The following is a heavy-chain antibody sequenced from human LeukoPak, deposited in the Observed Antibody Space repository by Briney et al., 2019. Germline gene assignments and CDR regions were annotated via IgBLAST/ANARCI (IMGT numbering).Heavy chain of an antibody. CDR2: ISGSGGST. CDR1: GFTVSSNY. D-gene: IGHD4-17*01. Sequence: GGSLRLSCAASGFTVSSNYMNWVRQAPGKGLEWVSAISGSGGSTYYADSVKGRFTISRDNSKNTLYLQMNSLRAEGTAVYYCANRDYVYWGQGTLVTVSS. J-gene: IGHJ4*02. V-gene: IGHV3-23*01. CDR3: ANRDYVY.